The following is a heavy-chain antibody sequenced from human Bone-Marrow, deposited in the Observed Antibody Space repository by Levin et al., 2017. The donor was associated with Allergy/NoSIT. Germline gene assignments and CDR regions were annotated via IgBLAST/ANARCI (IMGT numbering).Heavy chain of an antibody. V-gene: IGHV3-48*02. D-gene: IGHD2-8*02. J-gene: IGHJ4*02. Sequence: GGSLRLSCAASGFSFTTHTMNWVRQAPGKGLEWLSYISSSSSTIFYADSVKGRFTISRDNAKNSLYLQMNSLRDEDTAVYYCATAAGGHWYYFDYWGQGTLVTASS. CDR1: GFSFTTHT. CDR3: ATAAGGHWYYFDY. CDR2: ISSSSSTI.